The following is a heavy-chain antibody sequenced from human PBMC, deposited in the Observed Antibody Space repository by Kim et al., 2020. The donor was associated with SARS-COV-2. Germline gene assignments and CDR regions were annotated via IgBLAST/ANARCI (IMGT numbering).Heavy chain of an antibody. CDR3: ARGGSYSFEY. Sequence: GGSLRLSCAASGFNFREYWMRWVRQSPGKGLEWVADLNEDGSEKFYMDSVRGRFTISRDNAKNSQFLQMNSLRAEDAALYYCARGGSYSFEYWGQGSLVT. J-gene: IGHJ4*02. CDR1: GFNFREYW. V-gene: IGHV3-7*01. D-gene: IGHD5-12*01. CDR2: LNEDGSEK.